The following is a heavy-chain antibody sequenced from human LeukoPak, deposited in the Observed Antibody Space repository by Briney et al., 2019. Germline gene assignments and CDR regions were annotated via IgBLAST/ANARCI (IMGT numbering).Heavy chain of an antibody. CDR2: IYYSGST. V-gene: IGHV4-39*01. CDR1: SGSIRSISYY. CDR3: ARQVVSVAGTGYFDY. D-gene: IGHD6-19*01. J-gene: IGHJ4*02. Sequence: PSETLSCNGTGSSGSIRSISYYWGWIRQPPGKGLEWIGSIYYSGSTYYNASLKSRGTISVDTSKNQFSLKLNSVTVADTAVYFYARQVVSVAGTGYFDYWGQGTLVTVSS.